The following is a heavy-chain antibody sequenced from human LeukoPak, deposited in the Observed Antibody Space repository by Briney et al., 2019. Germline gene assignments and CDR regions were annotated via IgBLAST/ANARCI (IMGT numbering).Heavy chain of an antibody. J-gene: IGHJ4*02. CDR2: ISSSGSTI. CDR3: ARGSLYDSSGYYWDY. D-gene: IGHD3-22*01. CDR1: GFTFSSYE. Sequence: PGGSLRLSCAASGFTFSSYEMNWVRQAPGKGLEWVSYISSSGSTIYYADSVKGRFTISRDNAKNSLYLQMNSLRAEDTALYYCARGSLYDSSGYYWDYWGQGTLVTVSS. V-gene: IGHV3-48*03.